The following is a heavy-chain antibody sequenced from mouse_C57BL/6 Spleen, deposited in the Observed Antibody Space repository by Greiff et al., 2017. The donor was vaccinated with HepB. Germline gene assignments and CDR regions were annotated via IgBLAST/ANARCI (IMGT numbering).Heavy chain of an antibody. CDR3: ARPPPHYYGSSYPWFAY. CDR2: INPNNGGT. J-gene: IGHJ3*01. V-gene: IGHV1-26*01. CDR1: GYTFTDYY. D-gene: IGHD1-1*01. Sequence: EVQLQQSGPELVKPGASVKISCKASGYTFTDYYMNWVKQSHGKSLEWIGDINPNNGGTSYNQKFKGKATLTVDKSSSTAYMELRSLTSEDSAVYYCARPPPHYYGSSYPWFAYWGQGTLVTVSA.